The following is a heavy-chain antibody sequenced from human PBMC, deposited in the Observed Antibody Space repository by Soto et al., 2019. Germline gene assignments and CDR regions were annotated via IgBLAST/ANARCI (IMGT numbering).Heavy chain of an antibody. J-gene: IGHJ4*02. V-gene: IGHV4-59*01. Sequence: PSETLSLTCTVSGGSISSYYWSWIRQPPGKGLEWIGYIYYSGSTNYNPSLRSRVTISVDTSKNQFSLKLSSVTAADTAVYYCARGYSYGYDFDYWGQGTLVTVSS. CDR3: ARGYSYGYDFDY. CDR1: GGSISSYY. D-gene: IGHD5-18*01. CDR2: IYYSGST.